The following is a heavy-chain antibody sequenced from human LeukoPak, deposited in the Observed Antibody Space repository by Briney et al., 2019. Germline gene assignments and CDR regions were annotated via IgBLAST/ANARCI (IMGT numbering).Heavy chain of an antibody. CDR1: GYTFTGHY. CDR3: ARRNYGVSVRWCDP. D-gene: IGHD4-17*01. J-gene: IGHJ5*02. V-gene: IGHV1-8*02. Sequence: ASVKVSCKASGYTFTGHYMHWVRQATGQGLEWMGWMNPNSGNTGYAQKFQGRVPQTQTTSISTAYMELSSLRSEDTAVYYCARRNYGVSVRWCDPWGQGSLVTVSS. CDR2: MNPNSGNT.